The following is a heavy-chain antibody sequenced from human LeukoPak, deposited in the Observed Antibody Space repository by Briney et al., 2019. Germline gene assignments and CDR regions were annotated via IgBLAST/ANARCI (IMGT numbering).Heavy chain of an antibody. V-gene: IGHV4-39*01. CDR2: IYYSGST. Sequence: SETLSLTCTVSGGSISSNTYYWGWIRQPPGKGLEWIGSIYYSGSTYYHPSLRSRVTISVDTSKNQFSLKLSSVTAADTAVYYCARQWNYDSSFDYWGQGTLVTVSS. J-gene: IGHJ4*02. D-gene: IGHD3-22*01. CDR3: ARQWNYDSSFDY. CDR1: GGSISSNTYY.